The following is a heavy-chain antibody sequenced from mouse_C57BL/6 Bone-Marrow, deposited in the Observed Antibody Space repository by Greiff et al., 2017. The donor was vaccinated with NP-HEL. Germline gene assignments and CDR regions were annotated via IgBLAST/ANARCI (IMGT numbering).Heavy chain of an antibody. CDR2: IHPNSGST. V-gene: IGHV1-64*01. D-gene: IGHD3-2*02. J-gene: IGHJ3*01. CDR1: GYTFTSYW. CDR3: ARIPTAQATFLFAY. Sequence: QVQLQQSGAELVKPGASVKLSCKASGYTFTSYWMHWVKQRPGQGLEWIGMIHPNSGSTNYNEKFKSKATLTVDKSSSTAYMQLSSLTSEDSAVYYCARIPTAQATFLFAYWGQGTLVTVSA.